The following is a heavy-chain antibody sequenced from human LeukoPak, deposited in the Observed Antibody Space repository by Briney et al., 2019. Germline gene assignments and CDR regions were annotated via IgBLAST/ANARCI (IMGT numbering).Heavy chain of an antibody. CDR3: ASDYGDYPYYYYYGMDV. D-gene: IGHD4-17*01. J-gene: IGHJ6*02. V-gene: IGHV1-46*01. CDR1: GYTFTSYY. Sequence: ASVKVSCKASGYTFTSYYMHWVRQAPGQGLEWMGIINPSGGSTSYAQKFQGRVTMTRDTSTSTVYMELSSLRSEDTAVYYCASDYGDYPYYYYYGMDVWGQGTTVTVSS. CDR2: INPSGGST.